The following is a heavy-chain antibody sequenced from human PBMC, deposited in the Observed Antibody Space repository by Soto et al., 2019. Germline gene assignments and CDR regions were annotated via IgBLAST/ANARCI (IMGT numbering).Heavy chain of an antibody. D-gene: IGHD6-13*01. CDR2: INAANGDT. CDR3: VRRHVSATGIDWFDP. V-gene: IGHV1-3*01. Sequence: ASRKVSCKASGYTFTSYGIHWVRQAPGQRLEWMGWINAANGDTKYSPKFQGRVTITRDTSASTAYMELSSLRSEDTAVYYCVRRHVSATGIDWFDPWGQGTQVTVSS. J-gene: IGHJ5*02. CDR1: GYTFTSYG.